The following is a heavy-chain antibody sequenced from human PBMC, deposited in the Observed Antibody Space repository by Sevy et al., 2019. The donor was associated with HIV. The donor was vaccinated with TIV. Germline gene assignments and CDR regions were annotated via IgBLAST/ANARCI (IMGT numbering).Heavy chain of an antibody. CDR1: GFIFSNYA. CDR3: AGVTYFNSGRPFLRVDDC. CDR2: LSGSGDRT. V-gene: IGHV3-23*01. Sequence: GGSLRLSCAASGFIFSNYAMSWVRQAPGKGLEWVSGLSGSGDRTYYADSVKGRFTISRDNSKNTMYLQMSRLRAEDAAVYYCAGVTYFNSGRPFLRVDDCWGHGTLVTVSS. J-gene: IGHJ4*01. D-gene: IGHD3-10*01.